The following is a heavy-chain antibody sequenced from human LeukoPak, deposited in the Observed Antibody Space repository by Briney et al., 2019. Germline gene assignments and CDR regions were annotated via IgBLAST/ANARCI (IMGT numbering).Heavy chain of an antibody. CDR2: ISSSSSTI. Sequence: GGSLRLSCAASGFTFSSYSMNWVRQAPGKGLEWVSYISSSSSTIYYADSVKGRFTISRDNAKNSLYLQMNSLRAEDTAVYYCARERAKAYVWGSYRIWGGFDYWGQGTLVTVSS. J-gene: IGHJ4*02. CDR3: ARERAKAYVWGSYRIWGGFDY. V-gene: IGHV3-48*04. D-gene: IGHD3-16*02. CDR1: GFTFSSYS.